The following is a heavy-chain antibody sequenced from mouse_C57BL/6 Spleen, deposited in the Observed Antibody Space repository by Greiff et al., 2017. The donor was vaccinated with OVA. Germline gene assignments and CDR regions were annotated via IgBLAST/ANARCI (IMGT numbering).Heavy chain of an antibody. Sequence: QVQLKESGPELVKPGASVKISCKASGYAFSSSWMNWVKQRPGKGLEWIGRIYPGDGDTNYNGKFKGKATLTADKSSSTASMQLSSLTSEDSAVYFCAREEGGGSSFYWYFDVWGTGTTVTVSS. CDR2: IYPGDGDT. D-gene: IGHD1-1*01. J-gene: IGHJ1*03. V-gene: IGHV1-82*01. CDR1: GYAFSSSW. CDR3: AREEGGGSSFYWYFDV.